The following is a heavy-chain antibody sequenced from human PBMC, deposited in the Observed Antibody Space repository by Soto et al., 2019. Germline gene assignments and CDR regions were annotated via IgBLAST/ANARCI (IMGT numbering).Heavy chain of an antibody. D-gene: IGHD6-19*01. Sequence: PSETLSLTCTVSGGSISSYYWSWIRQPPGKGLEWIGYIYYSGSTNYNPSLKSRVTISVDTSKNQFSLKLSSVTAADTAVYYCARAGVAGTDWFDPWGQGTLVTVPQ. V-gene: IGHV4-59*01. CDR2: IYYSGST. CDR3: ARAGVAGTDWFDP. J-gene: IGHJ5*02. CDR1: GGSISSYY.